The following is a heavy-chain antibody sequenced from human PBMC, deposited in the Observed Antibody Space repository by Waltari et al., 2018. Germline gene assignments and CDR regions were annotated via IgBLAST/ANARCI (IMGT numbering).Heavy chain of an antibody. CDR1: GGSISSSSYY. V-gene: IGHV4-39*01. J-gene: IGHJ3*02. D-gene: IGHD1-26*01. CDR2: IYYSGST. CDR3: ARHIGGGGSYHDAFDI. Sequence: QLQLQESGPGLVKPSETLSLTCTVSGGSISSSSYYWGWIRQPPGKGLEWIGSIYYSGSTYYNPSLKSRVTISVDTSKNQFSLKLSSVTAADTAVYYCARHIGGGGSYHDAFDIWGQGTMVTVSS.